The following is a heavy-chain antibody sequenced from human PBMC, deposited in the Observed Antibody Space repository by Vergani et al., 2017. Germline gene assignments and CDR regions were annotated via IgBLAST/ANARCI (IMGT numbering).Heavy chain of an antibody. Sequence: QVQLVQSGAEVKKPGSSVKVSCKASGGTFSSYAISWVRQAPGQGLEWMGGIIPIFGTANYAQKFQGRVTITADESTSTAYMELSSLRAEDTAVYYCARDRAVGSSSWIGLDPWGQGTLVTVSS. CDR2: IIPIFGTA. CDR1: GGTFSSYA. D-gene: IGHD6-13*01. CDR3: ARDRAVGSSSWIGLDP. J-gene: IGHJ5*02. V-gene: IGHV1-69*01.